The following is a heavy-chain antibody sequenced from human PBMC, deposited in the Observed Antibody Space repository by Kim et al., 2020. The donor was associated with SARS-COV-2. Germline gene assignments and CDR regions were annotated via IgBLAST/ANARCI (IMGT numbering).Heavy chain of an antibody. Sequence: GGSLRLSCAASGFTFSSYSMNWVRQAPGKGLEWVSSISSSSSSTYYADSVKGRFTISRDNAKNSLYLQMNSLRDEDTAVYYCARELRWLGIFVCMDVWGQGTPVTVSS. CDR3: ARELRWLGIFVCMDV. V-gene: IGHV3-48*02. J-gene: IGHJ6*02. CDR1: GFTFSSYS. D-gene: IGHD3-3*02. CDR2: ISSSSSST.